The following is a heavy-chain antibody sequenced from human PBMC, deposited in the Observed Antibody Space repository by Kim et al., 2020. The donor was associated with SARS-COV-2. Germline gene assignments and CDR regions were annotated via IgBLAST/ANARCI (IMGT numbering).Heavy chain of an antibody. CDR2: ISSSSSTI. Sequence: GGSLRLSCAASGFTFSSYSMNWVRQAPGKGLEWVSYISSSSSTIYYADSVKGRFTISRDNAKNSLYLQMNSLRDEDTAVYYCARDHGESTYYDYIWGSYRLNGMYYFDYWGQGTLVTVSS. CDR1: GFTFSSYS. V-gene: IGHV3-48*02. D-gene: IGHD3-16*02. CDR3: ARDHGESTYYDYIWGSYRLNGMYYFDY. J-gene: IGHJ4*02.